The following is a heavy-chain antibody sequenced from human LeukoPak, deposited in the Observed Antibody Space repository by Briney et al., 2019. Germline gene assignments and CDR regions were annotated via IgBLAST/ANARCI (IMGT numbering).Heavy chain of an antibody. CDR2: INPNSGGT. Sequence: GASVKVSCKASGYTFTGYYMHWVRQAPGQGLEWMGWINPNSGGTNYAQKFQGWVTMTRDTSISTAYMELSRLRSDDTAVYYCARDPYYYSTGYWDYWGQGRLVTVSS. CDR1: GYTFTGYY. J-gene: IGHJ4*02. D-gene: IGHD3-22*01. CDR3: ARDPYYYSTGYWDY. V-gene: IGHV1-2*04.